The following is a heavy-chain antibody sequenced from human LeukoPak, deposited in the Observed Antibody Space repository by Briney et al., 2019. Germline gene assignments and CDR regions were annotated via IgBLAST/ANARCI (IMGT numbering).Heavy chain of an antibody. D-gene: IGHD1-26*01. CDR3: ARDVYTGRYYLDY. J-gene: IGHJ4*02. Sequence: GGSLRLSCAASGFTVSSNCMSWVRQAPGKGLEWVSVTYSSGSTYYADSVKGRFTISRDNSKNTLDLQMNSLRAEDTAVYYCARDVYTGRYYLDYWGQGTLVTVSS. V-gene: IGHV3-53*01. CDR2: TYSSGST. CDR1: GFTVSSNC.